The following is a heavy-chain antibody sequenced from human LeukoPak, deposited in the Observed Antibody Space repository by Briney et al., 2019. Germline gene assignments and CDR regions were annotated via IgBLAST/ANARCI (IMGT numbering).Heavy chain of an antibody. V-gene: IGHV3-33*01. D-gene: IGHD6-19*01. CDR1: GFTFSSYG. J-gene: IGHJ4*02. Sequence: PGRSLRFSCAASGFTFSSYGMHWVRQAPGKGLEWVAVIWYDGSNKYYADSVKGRFTISRDNSKNTLYLQMNSLRSEDTAVYYCARDASSGRRFDYWGQGTLVTVSS. CDR3: ARDASSGRRFDY. CDR2: IWYDGSNK.